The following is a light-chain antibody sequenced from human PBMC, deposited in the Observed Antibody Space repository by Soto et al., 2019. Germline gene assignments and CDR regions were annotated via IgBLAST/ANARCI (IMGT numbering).Light chain of an antibody. CDR1: QIVTSRY. CDR3: QQYNKWPLT. Sequence: TQSPSTLSLSPGERATLSCRASQIVTSRYLAWYQQKPGQAPRLLIYDASNRATGVSARFSGSGSGTEFTLTISSLQSEDFTVYYCQQYNKWPLTFGQGTRLEIK. CDR2: DAS. V-gene: IGKV3-15*01. J-gene: IGKJ5*01.